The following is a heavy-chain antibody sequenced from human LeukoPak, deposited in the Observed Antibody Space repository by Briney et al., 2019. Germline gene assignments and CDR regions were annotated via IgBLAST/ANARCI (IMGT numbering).Heavy chain of an antibody. D-gene: IGHD4-17*01. CDR3: ARDRGGYGDYGLLSGMDV. V-gene: IGHV3-48*01. J-gene: IGHJ6*02. Sequence: GGSVTLSCTASGFTFSSYSMHWLRQATGKAREWVSYFSSSSSTIYYADSEKGLFTISRDNAKNSLYLQMNSLRAEDTPVYYCARDRGGYGDYGLLSGMDVWCQGTTVIVSS. CDR2: FSSSSSTI. CDR1: GFTFSSYS.